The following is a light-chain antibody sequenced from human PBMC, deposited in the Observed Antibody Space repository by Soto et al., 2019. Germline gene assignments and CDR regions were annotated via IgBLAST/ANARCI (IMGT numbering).Light chain of an antibody. V-gene: IGKV3-20*01. CDR1: QSVSSNF. CDR3: QQYGTSPFT. Sequence: EIVLTQSPGTLSLSPGERATLSCRASQSVSSNFLAWYQQKPGQAPRLLIYGASSRATGSPDRFSGSGSGTDFTLTITRLEPEDFAVYFCQQYGTSPFTFCGGTKVEIK. J-gene: IGKJ4*01. CDR2: GAS.